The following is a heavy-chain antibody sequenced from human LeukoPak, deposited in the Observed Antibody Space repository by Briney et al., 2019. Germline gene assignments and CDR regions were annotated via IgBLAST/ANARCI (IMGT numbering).Heavy chain of an antibody. CDR2: IIPIFGTA. D-gene: IGHD3-22*01. Sequence: SVKVSCKASEGTFSSYAISWVRQAPGQGLEWMGGIIPIFGTANYAQKFQGRVTITTDESTSTAYMELSSLRSEDTAVYYCARGGRDSSSYYVPDYWGQGTLVTVSS. CDR1: EGTFSSYA. J-gene: IGHJ4*02. CDR3: ARGGRDSSSYYVPDY. V-gene: IGHV1-69*05.